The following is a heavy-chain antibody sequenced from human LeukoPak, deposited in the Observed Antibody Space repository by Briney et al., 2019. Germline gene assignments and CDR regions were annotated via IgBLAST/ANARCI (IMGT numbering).Heavy chain of an antibody. V-gene: IGHV4-61*01. D-gene: IGHD2-2*01. CDR3: ARVEDCSSTSCYTFDY. J-gene: IGHJ4*02. CDR2: IYYSGST. CDR1: GGSVSSGSYY. Sequence: SETLSLTCTVSGGSVSSGSYYWSWIRQPPGKGLEWIGYIYYSGSTNYNPSLTSRVTISVDTSKNQFSLKLSSVTAADTAVYYCARVEDCSSTSCYTFDYWGQGTLVTVSS.